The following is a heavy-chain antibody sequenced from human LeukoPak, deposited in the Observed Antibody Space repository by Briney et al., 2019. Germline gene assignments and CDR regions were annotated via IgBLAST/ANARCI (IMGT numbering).Heavy chain of an antibody. CDR2: ISGSGGST. CDR3: AKPYIAAAGCNWFDP. D-gene: IGHD6-13*01. V-gene: IGHV3-23*01. Sequence: GGSLRLSCAASGFTFSSYAMGWVRQAPGKGLEWVSAISGSGGSTYYADSVKGRFTISRDNSKNTLYLQMNSLRAEDTAVYYCAKPYIAAAGCNWFDPWGQGTLVTVSS. CDR1: GFTFSSYA. J-gene: IGHJ5*02.